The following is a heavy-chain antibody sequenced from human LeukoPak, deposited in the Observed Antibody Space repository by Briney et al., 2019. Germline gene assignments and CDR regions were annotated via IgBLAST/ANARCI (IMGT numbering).Heavy chain of an antibody. CDR1: GYTFTNFG. Sequence: GASVKVSGKASGYTFTNFGVSWVRQAPGQGLEWMGWISPYNGNTDYPQKVQGRVTMTTDTSTSTAYMELRSLTSDDTAVYYCARGGVGHCSGGSCPTSWFDPWGQGTLVTVSS. CDR2: ISPYNGNT. J-gene: IGHJ5*02. V-gene: IGHV1-18*01. CDR3: ARGGVGHCSGGSCPTSWFDP. D-gene: IGHD2-15*01.